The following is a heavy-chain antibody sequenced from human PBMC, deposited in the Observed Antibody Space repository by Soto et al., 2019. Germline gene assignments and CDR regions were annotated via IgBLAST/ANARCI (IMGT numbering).Heavy chain of an antibody. CDR1: GFTFSSYG. J-gene: IGHJ4*02. Sequence: QVQLVESGGGVVQPGRSLRLSCAASGFTFSSYGMHWVRQAPGKGLEWVAVIWYDGSNKYYADSVKGRFTISRDNSKNTLYLQMNSXRXXXTXXYYXXXEXXXXGXXYPIGEWGQGTLVTVSS. V-gene: IGHV3-33*01. CDR3: XXEXXXXGXXYPIGE. CDR2: IWYDGSNK.